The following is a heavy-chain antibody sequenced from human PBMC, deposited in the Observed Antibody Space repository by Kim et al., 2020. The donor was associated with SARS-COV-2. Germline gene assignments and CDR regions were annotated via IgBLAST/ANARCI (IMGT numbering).Heavy chain of an antibody. CDR1: GFTFSSYS. J-gene: IGHJ6*02. Sequence: GGSLRLSCAASGFTFSSYSMNWVRQAPGKGLEWVSYISSSSSTIYYADSVKGRFTISRDNAKNSLYLQMNSLRDEDTAVYYCARDGLYGSGMDYYYYGMDVWGQGTTVTVSS. D-gene: IGHD3-10*01. CDR3: ARDGLYGSGMDYYYYGMDV. V-gene: IGHV3-48*02. CDR2: ISSSSSTI.